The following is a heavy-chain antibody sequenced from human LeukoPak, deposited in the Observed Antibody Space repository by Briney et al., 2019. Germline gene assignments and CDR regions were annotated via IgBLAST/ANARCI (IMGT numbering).Heavy chain of an antibody. D-gene: IGHD3-10*01. CDR3: ATDRAITSDVRFDY. J-gene: IGHJ4*02. Sequence: GGSLRLSCAASGFTFDDYGMSWVRQAPGKGLEWVGNINHDGSEENYVDSVKGRFTISGDNAKNSLFLQMNSLRTEDTAVYYCATDRAITSDVRFDYWGQGTLVTVSS. CDR1: GFTFDDYG. CDR2: INHDGSEE. V-gene: IGHV3-7*01.